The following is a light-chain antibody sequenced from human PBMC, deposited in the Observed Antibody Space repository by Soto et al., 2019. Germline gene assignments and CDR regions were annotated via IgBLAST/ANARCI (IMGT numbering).Light chain of an antibody. CDR1: QSVSNF. V-gene: IGKV3-15*01. CDR2: GAS. Sequence: EIVFTQSPATLSLSPGERATLSCRASQSVSNFLAWYQQKPGQAPRLLIYGASTRATGIPARFSGSGSGTEFTLTITSLQPDDFATYYCQQYNSYSRTFGQGTKVDIK. J-gene: IGKJ1*01. CDR3: QQYNSYSRT.